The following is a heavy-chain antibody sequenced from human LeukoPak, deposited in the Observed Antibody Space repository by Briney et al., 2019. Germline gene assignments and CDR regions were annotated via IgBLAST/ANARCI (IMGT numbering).Heavy chain of an antibody. Sequence: ASVKVSCKASGYTFTSYAMHWVRQAPGQRLEWMGWINAGNGNTKYSQKFQGRVTITRDTSASTAYMELSSLRSEDTAVYYCARAYRTGYSSAHGYWGQGTLVTVSS. D-gene: IGHD6-19*01. J-gene: IGHJ4*02. CDR1: GYTFTSYA. V-gene: IGHV1-3*01. CDR3: ARAYRTGYSSAHGY. CDR2: INAGNGNT.